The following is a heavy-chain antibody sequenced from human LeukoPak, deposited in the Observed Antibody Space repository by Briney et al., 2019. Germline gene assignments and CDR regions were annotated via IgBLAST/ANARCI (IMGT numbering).Heavy chain of an antibody. V-gene: IGHV3-30-3*01. D-gene: IGHD1-26*01. Sequence: GGSLRLSCAASGFTFSSYAMHWVRQAPGKGLEWVAVISYDGSNKYFAGSVKGRFTISRDNSKNTLYLQMNSLRAEDTAVYYCARDRASGSRRRFHFDYWGQGTLVTVSS. CDR1: GFTFSSYA. J-gene: IGHJ4*02. CDR3: ARDRASGSRRRFHFDY. CDR2: ISYDGSNK.